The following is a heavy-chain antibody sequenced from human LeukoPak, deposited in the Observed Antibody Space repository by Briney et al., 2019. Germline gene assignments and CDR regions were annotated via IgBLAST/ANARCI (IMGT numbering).Heavy chain of an antibody. Sequence: ASVKVSCKASGYTFTGYYMHWVRQAPGQGLEWMGWINPDSGGTNSAQKFQGRVTMTRDTSISTAYMELSRLRSDDTAVYYCARGLDGVFQIYDYVWGTPFDWFDPWGQGTLVTVSS. V-gene: IGHV1-2*02. D-gene: IGHD3-16*01. CDR2: INPDSGGT. J-gene: IGHJ5*02. CDR1: GYTFTGYY. CDR3: ARGLDGVFQIYDYVWGTPFDWFDP.